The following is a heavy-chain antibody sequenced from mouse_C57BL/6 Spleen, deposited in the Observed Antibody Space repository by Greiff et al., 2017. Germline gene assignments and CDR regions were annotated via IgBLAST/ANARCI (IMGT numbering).Heavy chain of an antibody. J-gene: IGHJ2*01. CDR2: IYPRSGNT. Sequence: VKLQESGAELARPGASVKLSCTASGYTFTSYGISWVKQRTGQGLEWIGEIYPRSGNTYYNEKFKGKATLTADKSSSTAYMELRSLTSEDSAVYFCARDYDYDGYFDYWGQGTTLTVSS. V-gene: IGHV1-81*01. CDR1: GYTFTSYG. D-gene: IGHD2-4*01. CDR3: ARDYDYDGYFDY.